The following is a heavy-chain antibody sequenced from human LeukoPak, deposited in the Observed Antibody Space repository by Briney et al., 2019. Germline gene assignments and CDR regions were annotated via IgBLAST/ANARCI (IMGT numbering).Heavy chain of an antibody. CDR1: GGSFIGYY. CDR2: TILSGRP. D-gene: IGHD6-6*01. V-gene: IGHV4-34*01. Sequence: SETLSLTCAVYGGSFIGYYWSWIRKPPGKGLEWMGETILSGRPNYNPSLKSRVTISVDTSKNQFSLKLSSVTAADTAVYYCARGRRKPRIAARPRPQNYYYGMDVWGQGTTVTVSS. J-gene: IGHJ6*02. CDR3: ARGRRKPRIAARPRPQNYYYGMDV.